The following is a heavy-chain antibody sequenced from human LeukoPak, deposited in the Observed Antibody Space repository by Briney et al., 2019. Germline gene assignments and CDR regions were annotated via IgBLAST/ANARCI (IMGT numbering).Heavy chain of an antibody. CDR3: ARDSLYGVVDY. CDR2: IYPRDGST. Sequence: ASVKVSCKASGYTFTSNYIHWVRQAPGQGLEWMGMIYPRDGSTSYAQKFQGRVTMTRDTSTSTVYMYLSSLRSEDTAVYCCARDSLYGVVDYWGQGTLVTVSS. V-gene: IGHV1-46*01. D-gene: IGHD4-17*01. CDR1: GYTFTSNY. J-gene: IGHJ4*02.